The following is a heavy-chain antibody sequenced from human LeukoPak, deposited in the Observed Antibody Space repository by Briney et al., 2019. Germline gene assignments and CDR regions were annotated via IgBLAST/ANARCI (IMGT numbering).Heavy chain of an antibody. Sequence: SGRSLRLSCAASGFTFSSYWMHWVRQAPGKGLVWVSGTTIAESSTSYTDSAKVRFTISRAHAKNTPYLHMDGRRAQATAGYYCARGLWSLDCWGQGTLVTVAS. CDR3: ARGLWSLDC. J-gene: IGHJ4*02. D-gene: IGHD5-18*01. V-gene: IGHV3-74*01. CDR1: GFTFSSYW. CDR2: TTIAESST.